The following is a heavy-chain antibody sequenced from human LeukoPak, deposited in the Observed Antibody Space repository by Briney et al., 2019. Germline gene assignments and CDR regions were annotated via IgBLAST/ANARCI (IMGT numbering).Heavy chain of an antibody. CDR3: ARRPAYYYDSSGYSPFDY. Sequence: PSETLSLTCAVYGGSFSGYYWSWIRQPPGKGLEWIGEINHSGSTNYNPSLKSRVTISVDTSKNQFSLKLSSVTAADTAVYYCARRPAYYYDSSGYSPFDYWGQGTLVTVSS. J-gene: IGHJ4*02. CDR1: GGSFSGYY. V-gene: IGHV4-34*01. D-gene: IGHD3-22*01. CDR2: INHSGST.